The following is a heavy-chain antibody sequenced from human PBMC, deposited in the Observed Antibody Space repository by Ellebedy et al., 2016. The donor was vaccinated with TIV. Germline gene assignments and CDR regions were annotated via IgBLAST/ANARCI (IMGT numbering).Heavy chain of an antibody. CDR1: GGSISRSTYH. D-gene: IGHD4-23*01. J-gene: IGHJ2*01. Sequence: SETLSLTCTVSGGSISRSTYHWGWIRQLPGKGLEWIGSIYYSGTTYHNPSLKSRVTISVDTSKNQFSLKLSSVTAADTAVYYCVRPKTTVVTWDWYFDLWGRGTLVTVSS. CDR2: IYYSGTT. CDR3: VRPKTTVVTWDWYFDL. V-gene: IGHV4-39*01.